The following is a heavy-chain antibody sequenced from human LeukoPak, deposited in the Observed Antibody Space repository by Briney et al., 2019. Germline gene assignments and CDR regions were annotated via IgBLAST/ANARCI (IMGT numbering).Heavy chain of an antibody. J-gene: IGHJ4*02. D-gene: IGHD5-18*01. V-gene: IGHV3-23*01. CDR1: EFTFSNYA. CDR3: AKDEEVDTAMAEEFDY. CDR2: ISGSGGST. Sequence: PGGSLRLSCAASEFTFSNYAMSWVRQAPGKGLEWVSAISGSGGSTYYADSVKGRFTISRDNSKNTLYLQMNSLRAEDAAVYHCAKDEEVDTAMAEEFDYWGQGTLVTVSS.